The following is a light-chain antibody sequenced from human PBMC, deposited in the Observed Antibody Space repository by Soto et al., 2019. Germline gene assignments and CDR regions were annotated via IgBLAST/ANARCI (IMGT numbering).Light chain of an antibody. CDR2: GAS. CDR3: QHYGRSPYT. CDR1: QSVSSNY. V-gene: IGKV3-20*01. J-gene: IGKJ2*01. Sequence: EIVLTQSPGTLSLSPGERATLSCRASQSVSSNYLAWYQQKPGQAPRLLIYGASSRATGIPDRFSGSGSGTDFTLTISRLEPEDFAVYYCQHYGRSPYTFGQGTNLEIK.